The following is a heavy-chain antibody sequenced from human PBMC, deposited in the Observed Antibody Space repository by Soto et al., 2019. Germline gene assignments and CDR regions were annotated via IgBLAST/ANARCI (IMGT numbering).Heavy chain of an antibody. CDR2: INARNGNT. D-gene: IGHD3-10*01. CDR3: ARGPPGSYYTSPTPYYYYGMDV. V-gene: IGHV1-3*01. Sequence: GSGKVSLKACGYPFTSYAMHLVRQAPGQSLEWIPCINARNGNTKYSHKFQVRVTITRYTSASTAYMELRSLRSEDTAVYYCARGPPGSYYTSPTPYYYYGMDVWGQGTTVTVSP. J-gene: IGHJ6*01. CDR1: GYPFTSYA.